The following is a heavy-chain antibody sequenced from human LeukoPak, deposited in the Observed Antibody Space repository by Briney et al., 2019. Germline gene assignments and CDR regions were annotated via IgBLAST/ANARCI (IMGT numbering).Heavy chain of an antibody. CDR1: GYTFTSYY. CDR2: INPSGGST. J-gene: IGHJ3*02. Sequence: ASVKVSCKASGYTFTSYYMHWVRQAPGQGLEWMGIINPSGGSTSYAQRFQGRVTMTRDMSTSTVYMELSSLRSEDTAVYYCARGRILDAFDIWGQGTMVTVSS. V-gene: IGHV1-46*01. CDR3: ARGRILDAFDI.